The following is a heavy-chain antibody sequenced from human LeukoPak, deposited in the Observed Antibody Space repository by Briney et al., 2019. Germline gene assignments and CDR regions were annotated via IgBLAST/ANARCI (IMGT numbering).Heavy chain of an antibody. J-gene: IGHJ4*02. CDR1: GGTFSSYA. Sequence: ASVKVSCKASGGTFSSYAISWVRQAPGQGLEWMGGIIPIFGTANYAQKFQGRVTITADESTSTAYMGLSSLRSEDTAVYYCVTGGATYEFDYRGQGTLVTVSS. D-gene: IGHD1-26*01. CDR3: VTGGATYEFDY. CDR2: IIPIFGTA. V-gene: IGHV1-69*01.